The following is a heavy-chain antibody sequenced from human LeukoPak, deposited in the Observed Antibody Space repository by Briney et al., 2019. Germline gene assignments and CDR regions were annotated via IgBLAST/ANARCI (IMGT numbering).Heavy chain of an antibody. CDR2: IYTSGST. CDR3: ASGKVLRFLEWPESFDY. Sequence: PSETLSLTXTVSGGSISSYYWSWIWQPAGKGLEWIGRIYTSGSTNYNPSLKSRVTMSVDTSKNQFSLKLSSVTAADTAVYYCASGKVLRFLEWPESFDYWGQGTLVTVSS. V-gene: IGHV4-4*07. J-gene: IGHJ4*02. D-gene: IGHD3-3*01. CDR1: GGSISSYY.